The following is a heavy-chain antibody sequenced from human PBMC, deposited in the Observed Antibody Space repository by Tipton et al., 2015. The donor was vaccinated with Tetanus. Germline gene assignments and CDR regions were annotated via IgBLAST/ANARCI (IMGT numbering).Heavy chain of an antibody. J-gene: IGHJ4*02. Sequence: SLRLSCAASGSIFSSYGIHWVRQAPGKGLEWVAVSWYDGTDTYYADSVKGRFTLSRDNSKNTLYLQMNSLRVEDTAVYYCAREADCSGGSCFSGDFDNWGQGTQVTVSS. D-gene: IGHD2-15*01. CDR1: GSIFSSYG. CDR3: AREADCSGGSCFSGDFDN. V-gene: IGHV3-33*01. CDR2: SWYDGTDT.